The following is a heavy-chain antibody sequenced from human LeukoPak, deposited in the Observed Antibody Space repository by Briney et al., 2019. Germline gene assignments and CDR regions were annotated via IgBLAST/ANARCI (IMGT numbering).Heavy chain of an antibody. V-gene: IGHV3-30*18. CDR1: GFTFSSYG. Sequence: PGASLRLSCAASGFTFSSYGMHWVRQAPGKGLEWVAVISYDGSNKYYADSVKGRFTISRDNSKNTLYLQMNSLRAEDTAVYYCAKNYDSSGYYLDAFDIWGQGTMVTVSS. J-gene: IGHJ3*02. CDR2: ISYDGSNK. D-gene: IGHD3-22*01. CDR3: AKNYDSSGYYLDAFDI.